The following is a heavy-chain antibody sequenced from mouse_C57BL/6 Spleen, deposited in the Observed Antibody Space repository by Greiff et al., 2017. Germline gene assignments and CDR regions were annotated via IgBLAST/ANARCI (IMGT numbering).Heavy chain of an antibody. D-gene: IGHD1-1*01. CDR2: INYDGSST. CDR3: ARARSSSLFDY. J-gene: IGHJ2*01. V-gene: IGHV5-16*01. CDR1: GFTFSDYY. Sequence: DVMLVESEGGLVQPGSSMKLSCTASGFTFSDYYMAWVRQVPEKGLEWVANINYDGSSTYYLDSLKSRFIISRDNAKNILYLQMRSLKSEDTATYYCARARSSSLFDYWGQGTTLTVSS.